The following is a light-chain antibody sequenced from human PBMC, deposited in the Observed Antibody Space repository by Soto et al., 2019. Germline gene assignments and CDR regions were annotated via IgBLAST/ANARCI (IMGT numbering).Light chain of an antibody. J-gene: IGKJ1*01. CDR1: QGISNS. CDR2: TAS. CDR3: QKYNSAPRT. Sequence: DIPMTQSPSSLSASVGDRVTITCRASQGISNSLAWYKQKPGKVPKLLIYTASTLQSGVPSRFSGSGSGTDFTLTISSLQPEDVATYYCQKYNSAPRTFGQGTKVEIK. V-gene: IGKV1-27*01.